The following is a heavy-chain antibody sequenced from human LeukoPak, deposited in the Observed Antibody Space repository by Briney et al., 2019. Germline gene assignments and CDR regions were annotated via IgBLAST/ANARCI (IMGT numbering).Heavy chain of an antibody. CDR2: IIPILGIA. Sequence: SVKVSCKASGGTFSSYAISWVRQAPGQGLEWMGRIIPILGIANYAQKFQGRVTITADKSTSTAYMELSSLRSEDTAVYYCAVGKVPDILTGYWPLDYWGQGTLVTVSS. J-gene: IGHJ4*02. D-gene: IGHD3-9*01. CDR1: GGTFSSYA. V-gene: IGHV1-69*04. CDR3: AVGKVPDILTGYWPLDY.